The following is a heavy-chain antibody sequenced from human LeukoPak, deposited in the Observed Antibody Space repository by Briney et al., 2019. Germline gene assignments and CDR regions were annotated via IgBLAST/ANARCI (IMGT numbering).Heavy chain of an antibody. V-gene: IGHV4-34*11. CDR1: GGSFSGYY. D-gene: IGHD3-22*01. J-gene: IGHJ4*02. Sequence: SETLSLTCAVYGGSFSGYYWGWIRQPPGKGLEWIGSIYYSGNTYYSPSLMSRVTISVDTSKNQFSLNLSSVTAADTAVYFCARAPHFFDTSGSRYYFDYWGQGALVTVSS. CDR2: IYYSGNT. CDR3: ARAPHFFDTSGSRYYFDY.